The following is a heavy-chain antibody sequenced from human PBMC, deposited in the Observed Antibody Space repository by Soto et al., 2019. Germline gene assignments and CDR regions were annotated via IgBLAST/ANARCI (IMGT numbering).Heavy chain of an antibody. V-gene: IGHV2-5*02. CDR3: VQSRCGGDCLQSYSSHSYYGLDV. D-gene: IGHD2-21*02. J-gene: IGHJ6*02. CDR2: IYWDDDK. CDR1: GFSLSTTGVG. Sequence: SGPTLVNPTQTLTLTCTFSGFSLSTTGVGVGWIRQPPGKALEWLALIYWDDDKRYNPSLNSRLTITKDTSKNQVVLAMTNMDPVDTATYYCVQSRCGGDCLQSYSSHSYYGLDVWGQGTTVTSP.